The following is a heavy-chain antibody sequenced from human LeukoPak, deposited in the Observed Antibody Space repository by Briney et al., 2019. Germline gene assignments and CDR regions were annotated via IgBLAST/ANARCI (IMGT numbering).Heavy chain of an antibody. V-gene: IGHV4-59*01. D-gene: IGHD3-22*01. J-gene: IGHJ3*01. CDR1: GGSISSFY. CDR3: ARSWKADYYFDNSGYYGAFDF. CDR2: IYSTGST. Sequence: KPSETLSLTCTVSGGSISSFYWTWIRQPPGKGLEWIGYIYSTGSTSYNPSLKSRVTISVDTPKNQFSLKLNSVTAADTAIYYCARSWKADYYFDNSGYYGAFDFWGQGTMVTVSS.